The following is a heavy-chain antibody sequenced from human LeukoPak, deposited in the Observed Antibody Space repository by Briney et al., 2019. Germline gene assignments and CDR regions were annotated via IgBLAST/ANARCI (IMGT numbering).Heavy chain of an antibody. V-gene: IGHV4-59*01. Sequence: SETLSLTCTVSGGSISSYYWSWIRQPPGKGLEWIGYIYYSGSTNYNPSLKSRVTISVDTSKNQFSLKLSSVTAADTAVYYCTRTTEGGYTYDYFYYYYMDVWGKGTTVTISS. CDR3: TRTTEGGYTYDYFYYYYMDV. D-gene: IGHD5-18*01. CDR2: IYYSGST. J-gene: IGHJ6*03. CDR1: GGSISSYY.